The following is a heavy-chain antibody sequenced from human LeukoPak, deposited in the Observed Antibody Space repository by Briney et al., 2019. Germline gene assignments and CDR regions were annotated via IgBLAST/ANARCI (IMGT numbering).Heavy chain of an antibody. CDR3: ARNYDNHNWFDP. D-gene: IGHD3-22*01. V-gene: IGHV1-69*13. CDR2: IIPIFGTA. J-gene: IGHJ5*02. Sequence: SVKVSCKASGGTFSSYAISWVRQAPEQGLEWMGGIIPIFGTANYAQKFQGRVTITADESTSTAYMELSSLRSEDTAVYYCARNYDNHNWFDPWGQGTLVTVSS. CDR1: GGTFSSYA.